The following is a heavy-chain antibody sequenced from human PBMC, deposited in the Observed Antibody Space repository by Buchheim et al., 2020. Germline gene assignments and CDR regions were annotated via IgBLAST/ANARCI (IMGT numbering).Heavy chain of an antibody. J-gene: IGHJ4*02. CDR2: INHSGST. V-gene: IGHV4-34*01. D-gene: IGHD6-19*01. CDR3: ARDPRVGSGWYYFDY. Sequence: QVQLQQWGAGLLKPSETLSLTCAVYGGSFSGYYWSWIRQPPGKGLGWIGEINHSGSTNYNPSLKSRVTISVDTSKNQFSLKLSSVTAADTAVYYCARDPRVGSGWYYFDYWGQGTL. CDR1: GGSFSGYY.